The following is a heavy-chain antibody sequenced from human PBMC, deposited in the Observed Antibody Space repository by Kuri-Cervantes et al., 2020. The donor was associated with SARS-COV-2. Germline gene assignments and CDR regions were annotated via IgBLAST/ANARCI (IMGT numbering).Heavy chain of an antibody. D-gene: IGHD6-13*01. CDR2: INHSGST. CDR1: GGSISSGGYY. Sequence: SETLSLTCTVSGGSISSGGYYWSWIRQPPGKGLEWIGYINHSGSTYYNPSLKSRVTISVDGSKNQFSLKLSSVTAADTAVYYCARARIAAAGYNWFDPWGQGTLVTVSS. J-gene: IGHJ5*02. CDR3: ARARIAAAGYNWFDP. V-gene: IGHV4-30-2*01.